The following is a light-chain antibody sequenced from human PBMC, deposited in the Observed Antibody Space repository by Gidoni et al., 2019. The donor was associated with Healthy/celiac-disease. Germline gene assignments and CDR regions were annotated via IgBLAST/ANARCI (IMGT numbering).Light chain of an antibody. CDR1: SANIGAGYD. CDR3: QSYDSSLSGCYV. V-gene: IGLV1-40*01. Sequence: QSVLTPPPSVSGAPRPRVTIPCPGSSANIGAGYDVHWYQQLPGTAPKLLIYGNSTRPSGGPDRVSGSKSGTSASLASTGLQAEDEADYYCQSYDSSLSGCYVFGTGTKVTVL. CDR2: GNS. J-gene: IGLJ1*01.